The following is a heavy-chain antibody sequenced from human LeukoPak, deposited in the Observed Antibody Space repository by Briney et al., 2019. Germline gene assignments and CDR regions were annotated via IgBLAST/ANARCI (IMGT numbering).Heavy chain of an antibody. J-gene: IGHJ4*02. D-gene: IGHD1-1*01. Sequence: ASVKVSCKASGYTFTDYYMHWVRQAAGQGLEWMGWINPDSGGANYAQKFQGRVTMTRDTSISTAYMELSGLRSDDTAVYYCARDRDTIPTTDAGGDHFHYWGQGTLVTVSS. CDR3: ARDRDTIPTTDAGGDHFHY. CDR2: INPDSGGA. V-gene: IGHV1-2*02. CDR1: GYTFTDYY.